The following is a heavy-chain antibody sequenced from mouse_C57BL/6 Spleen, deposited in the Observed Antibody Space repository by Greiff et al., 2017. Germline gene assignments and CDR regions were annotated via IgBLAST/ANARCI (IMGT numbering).Heavy chain of an antibody. J-gene: IGHJ2*01. CDR3: ERRGRQLRLLLFDY. D-gene: IGHD3-2*02. CDR1: GYTFTSYW. Sequence: VQLQQPGAELVKPGASVKLSCKASGYTFTSYWMQWVKQRPGQGLEWIGEIDPSDSYTNYNKKFKGKATLTVDTSSSTAYMQLSSLTSEDSAVYYCERRGRQLRLLLFDYWGQGTTRTVSS. V-gene: IGHV1-50*01. CDR2: IDPSDSYT.